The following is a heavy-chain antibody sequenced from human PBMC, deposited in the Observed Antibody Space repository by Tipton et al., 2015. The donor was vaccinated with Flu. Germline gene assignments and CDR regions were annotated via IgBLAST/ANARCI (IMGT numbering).Heavy chain of an antibody. V-gene: IGHV3-66*01. CDR2: IYSGGST. CDR1: GFTVSSNY. D-gene: IGHD1-26*01. CDR3: AGGSGSYYHGMDL. J-gene: IGHJ6*02. Sequence: SLRLSCAASGFTVSSNYMSWVRQAPGKGLEWVSVIYSGGSTYYADSVKGRFTISRDNSKNTLYLQMNSLRAEDTAVYYCAGGSGSYYHGMDLWAQRPTVPVSS.